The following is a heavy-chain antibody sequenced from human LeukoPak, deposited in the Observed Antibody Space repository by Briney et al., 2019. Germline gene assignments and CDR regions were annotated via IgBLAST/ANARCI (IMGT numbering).Heavy chain of an antibody. Sequence: GASVKVSCKASGGTFNSYAISWVRQAPGQGLEWMGGIIPIFGTTNYAQKFQGRVKITADESTSTAYMELSSLRSEDTAMYYCASPPRYSAYERRYGMDVWGKGTTVIVSS. CDR2: IIPIFGTT. CDR1: GGTFNSYA. D-gene: IGHD5-12*01. V-gene: IGHV1-69*13. CDR3: ASPPRYSAYERRYGMDV. J-gene: IGHJ6*04.